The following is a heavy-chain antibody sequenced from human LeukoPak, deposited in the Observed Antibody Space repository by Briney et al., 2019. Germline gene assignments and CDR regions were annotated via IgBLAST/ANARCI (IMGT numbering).Heavy chain of an antibody. CDR3: ARDLHETTYYDYVWGRVGGFDY. V-gene: IGHV1-46*01. D-gene: IGHD3-16*01. CDR2: MNPSGGST. J-gene: IGHJ4*02. CDR1: GYTFTSYY. Sequence: ASVKVSCKASGYTFTSYYMHWVRQAPGQGLEWMGIMNPSGGSTSYAQKFQGRVTMTRDTSTSTVYMELSSLRSEDTAVYYCARDLHETTYYDYVWGRVGGFDYWGQGTLVTVSS.